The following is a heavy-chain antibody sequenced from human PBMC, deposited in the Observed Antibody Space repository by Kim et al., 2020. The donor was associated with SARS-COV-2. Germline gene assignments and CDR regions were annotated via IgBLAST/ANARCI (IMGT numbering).Heavy chain of an antibody. Sequence: GGSLRLSCAASGFTFDDYAMHWVRQAPGKGLEWVSLISGDGGSTYYADSVKGRFTISRDNSKNSLYLQMNSLRTEDTALYYCATWPVGDWFDPWGQGTLVTVSS. J-gene: IGHJ5*02. D-gene: IGHD3-10*01. V-gene: IGHV3-43*02. CDR1: GFTFDDYA. CDR2: ISGDGGST. CDR3: ATWPVGDWFDP.